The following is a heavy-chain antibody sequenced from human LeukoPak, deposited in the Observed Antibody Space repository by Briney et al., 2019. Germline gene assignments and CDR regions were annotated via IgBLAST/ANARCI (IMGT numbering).Heavy chain of an antibody. Sequence: GGSLRLSCAASGFTFSTYWMHWVRQVPGKGLVGVSRINSDGSSTTYADSVKGRFTISRDNAKNSLYLQMNSLRAEDTAVYYCARDQERSGWYGIYYYYYMDVWGKGTTVTVSS. CDR1: GFTFSTYW. CDR3: ARDQERSGWYGIYYYYYMDV. CDR2: INSDGSST. D-gene: IGHD6-19*01. V-gene: IGHV3-74*01. J-gene: IGHJ6*03.